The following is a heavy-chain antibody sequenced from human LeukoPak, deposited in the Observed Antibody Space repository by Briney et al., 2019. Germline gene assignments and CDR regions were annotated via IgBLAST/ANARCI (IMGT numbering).Heavy chain of an antibody. CDR2: ISNGNT. CDR1: GFPFSNHA. J-gene: IGHJ5*02. D-gene: IGHD2-15*01. V-gene: IGHV3-23*01. CDR3: VREAGYCASVCLKSNWFDP. Sequence: SGGSLRLSCAASGFPFSNHAMSWVRQPPGKGLEWVAAISNGNTYYADSVRGRFAISRDDSENMVYLQMNSLRDEDTALYYCVREAGYCASVCLKSNWFDPWGQGTLVTVSS.